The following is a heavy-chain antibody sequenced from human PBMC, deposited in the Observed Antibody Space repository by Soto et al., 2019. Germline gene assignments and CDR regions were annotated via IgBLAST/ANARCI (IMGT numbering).Heavy chain of an antibody. CDR1: GFTFSSYG. CDR3: ARDAPAAGISDY. J-gene: IGHJ4*02. CDR2: IWYDGSNK. D-gene: IGHD6-13*01. Sequence: QVQLVESGGGVVQPGRSLRLSCAASGFTFSSYGMHWVRQAPGKGLEWVAVIWYDGSNKYYADSVKGRFTISRDNSKNTRYMQMNSLRAEDTAVYYCARDAPAAGISDYWGQGTLVTVSS. V-gene: IGHV3-33*01.